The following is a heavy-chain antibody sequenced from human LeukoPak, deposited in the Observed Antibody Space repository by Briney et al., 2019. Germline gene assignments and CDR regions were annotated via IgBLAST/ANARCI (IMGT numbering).Heavy chain of an antibody. CDR2: ISGSGGGT. V-gene: IGHV3-23*01. Sequence: GGSLRLSCAASGFTFNSYAMTWVRQAPGKGLEWVSAISGSGGGTYFADSVKGRFTISRDNSKNTLYLQMNSLRAEDTAVYYCAELGITMIGGVWGKGTTVTISS. CDR3: AELGITMIGGV. CDR1: GFTFNSYA. J-gene: IGHJ6*04. D-gene: IGHD3-10*02.